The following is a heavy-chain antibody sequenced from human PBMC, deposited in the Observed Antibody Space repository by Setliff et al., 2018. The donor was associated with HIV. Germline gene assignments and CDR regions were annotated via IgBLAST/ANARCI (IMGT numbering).Heavy chain of an antibody. V-gene: IGHV1-2*02. CDR2: INPNNGDT. D-gene: IGHD2-21*02. Sequence: ASVKVSCKASGYTFTSYYMNWVRQAPGQGLGWMGWINPNNGDTNYAQKFQGRVTMTRATAINTVYMALRRLTSDDTAMYYCARGLGYCGGDCYSDLFDYGGQGTRVTVSS. CDR3: ARGLGYCGGDCYSDLFDY. CDR1: GYTFTSYY. J-gene: IGHJ4*02.